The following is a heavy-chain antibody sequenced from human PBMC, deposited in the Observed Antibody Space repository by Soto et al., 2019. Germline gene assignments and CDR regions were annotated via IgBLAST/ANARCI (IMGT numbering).Heavy chain of an antibody. CDR1: GFTFSSYA. CDR3: ARDIVVVPAAIVGYYGMDV. Sequence: QVQLVESGGGVVQPGRSLRLSCAASGFTFSSYAMHWVRQAPGKGLEWVAVISYDGSNKYYADSVKGRFTISRDNSKNTLYLQMNSLRAEDTAVYYCARDIVVVPAAIVGYYGMDVWGQGTTVTVSS. J-gene: IGHJ6*02. D-gene: IGHD2-2*01. V-gene: IGHV3-30-3*01. CDR2: ISYDGSNK.